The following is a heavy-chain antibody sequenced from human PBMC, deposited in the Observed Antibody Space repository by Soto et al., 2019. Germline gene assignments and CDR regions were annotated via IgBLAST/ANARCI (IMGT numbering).Heavy chain of an antibody. V-gene: IGHV4-39*01. CDR2: IYYSGST. CDR3: ARGHITTVRGAANWFDP. J-gene: IGHJ5*02. Sequence: PSETLSLTCTVSGGSIISSSYYWVLIRQPPGKGLEWIGSIYYSGSTYYNPSLKSRVTISVDTSKNQFSLKLSSVTAADTAVYYCARGHITTVRGAANWFDPWGQGTLVTVSS. D-gene: IGHD3-10*01. CDR1: GGSIISSSYY.